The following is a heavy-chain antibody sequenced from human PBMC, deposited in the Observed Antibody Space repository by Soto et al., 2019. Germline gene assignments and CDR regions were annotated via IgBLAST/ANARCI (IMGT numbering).Heavy chain of an antibody. CDR2: INPNSGGT. CDR1: GYTFTGYY. Sequence: EASVKVSCKASGYTFTGYYMHWVRQAPGQGLEWMGWINPNSGGTNYAQKFQGRVTMTRDTSISTAYMELSRLRSDDTAVYYCARLRRPQYSGSYWGLDYWGQGTLVTVSS. J-gene: IGHJ4*02. D-gene: IGHD1-26*01. CDR3: ARLRRPQYSGSYWGLDY. V-gene: IGHV1-2*02.